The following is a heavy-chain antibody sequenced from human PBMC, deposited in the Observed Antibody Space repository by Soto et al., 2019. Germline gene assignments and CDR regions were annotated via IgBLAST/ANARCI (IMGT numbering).Heavy chain of an antibody. J-gene: IGHJ4*02. V-gene: IGHV1-18*01. CDR3: AKDPPKYCNGGSCKRLFYFDY. CDR1: GYTFNFYG. Sequence: GASVKVSCKASGYTFNFYGITWVRQAPGQGLEWMGWISGFNGNTNYAADLQGRVTMTTDTSTSTAYMELRGLRSDDTAVYYCAKDPPKYCNGGSCKRLFYFDYWGQGTLVTVSS. D-gene: IGHD2-15*01. CDR2: ISGFNGNT.